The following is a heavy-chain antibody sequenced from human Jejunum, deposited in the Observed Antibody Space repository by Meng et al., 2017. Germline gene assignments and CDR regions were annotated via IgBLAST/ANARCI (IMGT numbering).Heavy chain of an antibody. Sequence: GGSLRLSCAASGFTFSTYSMNWVRQAPGKGLEWVSSISSSSSHIYYADSVKGRFTISRDTAKNSLYLQMNSLGAEDTAVYYCAISPGIVGAKDWGQGTLVTVSS. CDR1: GFTFSTYS. CDR2: ISSSSSHI. D-gene: IGHD1-26*01. J-gene: IGHJ1*01. V-gene: IGHV3-21*01. CDR3: AISPGIVGAKD.